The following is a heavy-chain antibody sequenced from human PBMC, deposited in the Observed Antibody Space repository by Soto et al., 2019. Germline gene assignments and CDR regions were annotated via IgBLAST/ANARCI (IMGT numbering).Heavy chain of an antibody. D-gene: IGHD2-15*01. CDR3: APVLAASSYYSTPV. CDR2: TAVSGGRA. V-gene: IGHV3-23*01. CDR1: GSAFSSYA. J-gene: IGHJ6*02. Sequence: GGSLRLSCAASGSAFSSYAMNWVRQAPGKGLEWVSGTAVSGGRAFYADSVKGRSPISRDNSKNTLYLEVNNPRTEDTAIDYCAPVLAASSYYSTPVCGQGTTVTV.